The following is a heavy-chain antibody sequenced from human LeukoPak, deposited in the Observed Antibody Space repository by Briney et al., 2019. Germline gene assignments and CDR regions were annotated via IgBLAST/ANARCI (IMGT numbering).Heavy chain of an antibody. Sequence: SETLSLTCTVSGGSIRSYYWNWMRQPAGKGLKWIGRIYSSGSTNYNPSLKSRVTISKDNSKNQFSLKLTSVTAADTAVYYCARDPYGGGGWFDPWGQGTLVTVSS. D-gene: IGHD4-23*01. CDR1: GGSIRSYY. V-gene: IGHV4-4*07. CDR3: ARDPYGGGGWFDP. CDR2: IYSSGST. J-gene: IGHJ5*02.